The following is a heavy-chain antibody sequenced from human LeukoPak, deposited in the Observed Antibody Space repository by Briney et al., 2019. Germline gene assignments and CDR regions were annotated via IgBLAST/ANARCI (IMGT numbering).Heavy chain of an antibody. CDR3: ARVDYGSGVYYMDV. CDR1: GGSISSYY. V-gene: IGHV4-59*01. CDR2: IYYSGST. Sequence: SETLSLTCTASGGSISSYYWSWIRQPPGKGLEWIGYIYYSGSTNYNPSLKSRVTISVDTSKNQFSLKLSSVTAADTAVYYCARVDYGSGVYYMDVWGKGTTVTISS. J-gene: IGHJ6*03. D-gene: IGHD3-10*01.